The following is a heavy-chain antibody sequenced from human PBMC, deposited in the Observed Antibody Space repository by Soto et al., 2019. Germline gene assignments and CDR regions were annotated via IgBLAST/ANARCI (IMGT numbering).Heavy chain of an antibody. CDR2: ISYDGSNK. CDR1: GFTFSSYG. V-gene: IGHV3-30*18. J-gene: IGHJ4*02. D-gene: IGHD5-12*01. CDR3: AKEVGSGYDYDY. Sequence: GGSLRLSCAASGFTFSSYGMHWVRQAPGKGLEWVAVISYDGSNKYYADSVKGRFTISRDNSKNTLYLQMNSLRAEDTAVYYCAKEVGSGYDYDYWGQGTLVTVSS.